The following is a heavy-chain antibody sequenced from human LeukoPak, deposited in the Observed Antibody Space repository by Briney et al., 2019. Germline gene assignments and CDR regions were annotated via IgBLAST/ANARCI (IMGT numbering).Heavy chain of an antibody. CDR1: GFTFSSYW. CDR3: AREDYYGSGSYYNGGASDY. CDR2: INSDGSST. V-gene: IGHV3-74*01. J-gene: IGHJ4*02. Sequence: GGSLRLSCATSGFTFSSYWMHWVRQAPGKGLVGVPRINSDGSSTSYADSVKGRFTISRDNAKNTLYLQMNSLRAEDTAVYYCAREDYYGSGSYYNGGASDYWGQGTLVTVSS. D-gene: IGHD3-10*01.